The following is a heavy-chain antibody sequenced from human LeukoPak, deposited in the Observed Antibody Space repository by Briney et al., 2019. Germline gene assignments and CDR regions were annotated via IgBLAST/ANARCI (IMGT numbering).Heavy chain of an antibody. Sequence: SETLSLTCTVSGGSISSGGYYWSWIRQPPGKGLEWIGYIYYSGSTNYNPSLKSRVTISVETSKNQFSLKLSSVTAADTAVYYCARAPYSSSPFDYWGQGTLVTVSS. V-gene: IGHV4-61*08. CDR3: ARAPYSSSPFDY. D-gene: IGHD6-6*01. J-gene: IGHJ4*02. CDR1: GGSISSGGYY. CDR2: IYYSGST.